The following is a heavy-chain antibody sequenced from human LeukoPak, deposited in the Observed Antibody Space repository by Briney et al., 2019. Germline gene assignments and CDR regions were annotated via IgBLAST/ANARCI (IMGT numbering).Heavy chain of an antibody. Sequence: GSLGLSCAASGFTVSSNYMSWVRQPPGKGLEWIGSIYYSGSTYYNPSLKSRVTISVDTSKNQFSLKLSSVTAADTAVYYCARQLGYCSSTSCYADKVDYWGQGTLVTVSS. CDR3: ARQLGYCSSTSCYADKVDY. CDR1: GFTVSSNY. CDR2: IYYSGST. V-gene: IGHV4-39*01. J-gene: IGHJ4*02. D-gene: IGHD2-2*01.